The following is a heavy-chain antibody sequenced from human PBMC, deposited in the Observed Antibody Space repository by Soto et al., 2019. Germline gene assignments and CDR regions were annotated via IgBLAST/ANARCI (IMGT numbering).Heavy chain of an antibody. Sequence: QLQLQESGPGLVKPSEALSLTCSVSGGSISSSSYYWGWIRQPPGKGLEWIGSIYYSGSTYYNPSLKSQVTISIDKSKNQFSLKLSSLTAADTAVYYCARLEGLATISYYFDFWGQGTLVTVSS. J-gene: IGHJ4*02. D-gene: IGHD3-9*01. CDR1: GGSISSSSYY. CDR2: IYYSGST. CDR3: ARLEGLATISYYFDF. V-gene: IGHV4-39*01.